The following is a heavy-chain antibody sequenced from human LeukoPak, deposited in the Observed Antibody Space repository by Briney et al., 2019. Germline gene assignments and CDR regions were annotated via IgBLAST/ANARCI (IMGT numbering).Heavy chain of an antibody. D-gene: IGHD2-15*01. V-gene: IGHV4-59*05. CDR1: GFTFSSYG. Sequence: GSLRLSCAASGFTFSSYGMTWVRQAPGKGLEWIGSIYYSGSTYYNPSLKSRVTISVDTSKNQFSLKLSSVTAADTAVYYCARGVCSGGSCYLRYWGQGTLVTVSS. J-gene: IGHJ4*02. CDR2: IYYSGST. CDR3: ARGVCSGGSCYLRY.